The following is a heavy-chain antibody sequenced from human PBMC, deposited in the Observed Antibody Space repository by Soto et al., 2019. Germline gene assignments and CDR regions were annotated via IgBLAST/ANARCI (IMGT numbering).Heavy chain of an antibody. D-gene: IGHD3-22*01. J-gene: IGHJ4*02. CDR1: GGSISSGDYY. V-gene: IGHV4-61*08. Sequence: SETLSLTCTVSGGSISSGDYYWSWIRQPPGKGLEWIGYIYYSGSTNYNPSLKSRVTISVDTSKNQFSLKLSSVTAADTAVYYCARDSSGYWGGYFDYWGQGTLVTVSS. CDR3: ARDSSGYWGGYFDY. CDR2: IYYSGST.